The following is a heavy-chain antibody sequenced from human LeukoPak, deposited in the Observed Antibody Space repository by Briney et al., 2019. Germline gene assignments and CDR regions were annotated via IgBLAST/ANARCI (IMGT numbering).Heavy chain of an antibody. CDR2: IYTSGST. Sequence: SETLSLTCTVSGGSISSYYWSWIRQPAGKGLECIGRIYTSGSTNYNPSLKSRVIMSVDTSKNQFSLRLSSVTAADTAVYYCARLKKTEYYYDSNAFFDYWGQGALVTVSS. D-gene: IGHD3-22*01. CDR3: ARLKKTEYYYDSNAFFDY. V-gene: IGHV4-4*07. J-gene: IGHJ4*02. CDR1: GGSISSYY.